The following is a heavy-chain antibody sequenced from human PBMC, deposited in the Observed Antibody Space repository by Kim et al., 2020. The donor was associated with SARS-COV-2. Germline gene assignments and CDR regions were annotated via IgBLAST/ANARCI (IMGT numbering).Heavy chain of an antibody. CDR2: INYSGNT. CDR1: VGSFSGYY. D-gene: IGHD3-10*01. V-gene: IGHV4-34*01. J-gene: IGHJ5*02. CDR3: ARQHNYGSGNGFDP. Sequence: SETLSLTCAVYVGSFSGYYWSWIRQPPGKGLEWIGEINYSGNTNYNPSLKSRVTMSVDTSKNQFSLKLSSVTAADTAVYYCARQHNYGSGNGFDPWGQGTLVTVSS.